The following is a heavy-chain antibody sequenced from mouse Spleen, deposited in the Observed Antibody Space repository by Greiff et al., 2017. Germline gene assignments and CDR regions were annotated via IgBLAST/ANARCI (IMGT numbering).Heavy chain of an antibody. V-gene: IGHV1-59*01. Sequence: QVQLQQPGAELVRPGTSVKLSCKASGYTFTSYWMHWVKQRPGQGLEWIGVIDPSDSYTNYNQKFKGKATLTVDTSSSTAYMQLSSLTSEDSAVYYCARKGEFITTATGAMDYWGQGTSVTVSS. D-gene: IGHD1-2*01. CDR1: GYTFTSYW. CDR2: IDPSDSYT. J-gene: IGHJ4*01. CDR3: ARKGEFITTATGAMDY.